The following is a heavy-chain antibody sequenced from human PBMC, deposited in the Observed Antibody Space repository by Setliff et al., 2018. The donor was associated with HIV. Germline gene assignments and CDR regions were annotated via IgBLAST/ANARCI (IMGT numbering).Heavy chain of an antibody. CDR1: GASINSGDSY. D-gene: IGHD2-21*02. Sequence: KPSETLSLTCTVSGASINSGDSYWTWIRQSPGKGLEWIGFIYYSGSNYYNPSLKSRVTISVGTSKNQFSLKLSSVTAADTAVYYCASTYCGDDCYSRYFQHWGQGTLVTVSS. J-gene: IGHJ1*01. V-gene: IGHV4-30-4*02. CDR3: ASTYCGDDCYSRYFQH. CDR2: IYYSGSN.